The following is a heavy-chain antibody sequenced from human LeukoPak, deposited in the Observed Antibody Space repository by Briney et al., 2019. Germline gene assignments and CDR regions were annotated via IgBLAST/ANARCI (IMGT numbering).Heavy chain of an antibody. CDR2: IIPIFGTA. J-gene: IGHJ4*02. Sequence: SVKVSCKASGGTFSSYAISWVRQAPGQGLEWMGRIIPIFGTANYAQKFQGRGTITTDESTSTAYMELSSLRSEDTAVYYCARGTSGTTSLFYWGQGTLVTVSS. CDR3: ARGTSGTTSLFY. V-gene: IGHV1-69*05. D-gene: IGHD1-7*01. CDR1: GGTFSSYA.